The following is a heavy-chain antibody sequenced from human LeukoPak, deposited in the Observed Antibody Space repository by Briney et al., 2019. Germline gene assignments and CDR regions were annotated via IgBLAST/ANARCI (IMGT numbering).Heavy chain of an antibody. CDR3: ARSLSSRPIFGVVITRYGYFDL. CDR1: GYTFTSYD. Sequence: GASVKVSCKASGYTFTSYDINWVRQATGQGLEWMGWMNPNSGNTGYAQKFQGRVTMTRNTSISTAYMELSSLRSEDTAVYYCARSLSSRPIFGVVITRYGYFDLWGRGTLVTVSS. CDR2: MNPNSGNT. D-gene: IGHD3-3*01. V-gene: IGHV1-8*01. J-gene: IGHJ2*01.